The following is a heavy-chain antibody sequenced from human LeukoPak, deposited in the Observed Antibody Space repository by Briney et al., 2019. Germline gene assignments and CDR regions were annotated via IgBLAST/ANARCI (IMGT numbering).Heavy chain of an antibody. V-gene: IGHV3/OR16-9*01. CDR1: GFRFSDHY. D-gene: IGHD3-10*01. Sequence: GGSLRLSCAASGFRFSDHYMSWIRQAPGKGPEWISYISGNSGDIAYADSVKGRFTISRDNAKNSLHLQMNSPRVEDKAVYHSVRQAGRAGGQWGRGILITVSS. CDR3: VRQAGRAGGQ. J-gene: IGHJ4*01. CDR2: ISGNSGDI.